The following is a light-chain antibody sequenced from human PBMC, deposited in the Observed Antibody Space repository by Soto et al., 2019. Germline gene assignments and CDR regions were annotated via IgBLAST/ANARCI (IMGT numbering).Light chain of an antibody. J-gene: IGKJ2*01. CDR2: GAS. V-gene: IGKV3-20*01. CDR3: QQYGSSPVT. CDR1: QSVSSSY. Sequence: EIVLTQSPGTLYLSPGERATLSCRASQSVSSSYLAWYQQKPGQAPRLLIYGASSRATGIPDRFSGSGSGTHFTLTISRLEPEDFAVYYCQQYGSSPVTFGQGTKLEIK.